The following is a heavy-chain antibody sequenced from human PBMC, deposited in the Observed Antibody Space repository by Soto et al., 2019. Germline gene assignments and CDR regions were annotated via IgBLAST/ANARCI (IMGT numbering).Heavy chain of an antibody. CDR2: ISAYNGNT. CDR1: GYTFTSYG. CDR3: ASAGYYRSGWLRTQNWFDP. V-gene: IGHV1-18*01. Sequence: QVQLVQSGAEVKKPGASVKVSCKASGYTFTSYGISWVRQAPGQGLEWMGWISAYNGNTNYAQKLQGRITMTTETAPSTAYVELRSLRSDDTAVYYCASAGYYRSGWLRTQNWFDPWGKGTLVTVSS. D-gene: IGHD3-10*01. J-gene: IGHJ5*02.